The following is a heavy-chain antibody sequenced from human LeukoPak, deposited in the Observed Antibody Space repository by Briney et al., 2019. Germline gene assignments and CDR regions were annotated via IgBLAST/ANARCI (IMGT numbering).Heavy chain of an antibody. D-gene: IGHD3-22*01. V-gene: IGHV3-11*04. J-gene: IGHJ5*02. Sequence: GGSLRLSCAASGFTFSDYYMSWIRQAPGKGLEWVSYISSSGSTIYYADSVKGRFTISRDNAKNTLYLQMNSLRAEDTAVYYCARDPDSSGYPNWFDPWGQGTLVTVSS. CDR3: ARDPDSSGYPNWFDP. CDR2: ISSSGSTI. CDR1: GFTFSDYY.